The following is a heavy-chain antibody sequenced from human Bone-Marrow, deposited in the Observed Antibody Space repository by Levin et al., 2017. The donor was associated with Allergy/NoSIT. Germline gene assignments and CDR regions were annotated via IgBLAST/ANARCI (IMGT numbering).Heavy chain of an antibody. V-gene: IGHV3-30*18. CDR2: ISYNGSHT. CDR3: AKVGEHRGACTY. J-gene: IGHJ4*02. D-gene: IGHD1-26*01. Sequence: GGSLRLSCAASGFTFSTYAMNWVRQAPGKGLEWVAVISYNGSHTYYADSVKGRFTVSRDNSNNTMYLHMNSLRGEDTALCYCAKVGEHRGACTYGGQGTLVTVSS. CDR1: GFTFSTYA.